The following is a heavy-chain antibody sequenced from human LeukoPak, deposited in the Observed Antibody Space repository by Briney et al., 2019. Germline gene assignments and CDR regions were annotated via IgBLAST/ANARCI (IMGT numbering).Heavy chain of an antibody. CDR1: GGSISSNNW. V-gene: IGHV4-4*02. CDR2: VYHSGST. D-gene: IGHD2-15*01. J-gene: IGHJ6*02. Sequence: PSGTLSLTCAVSGGSISSNNWWSWVRQPPGKGLEWIGEVYHSGSTSYNPSLLSRVTISVGKSKNQFSLEMRSVTAADTAVYYCARDVTRQVMDVWGQGTTVTVSS. CDR3: ARDVTRQVMDV.